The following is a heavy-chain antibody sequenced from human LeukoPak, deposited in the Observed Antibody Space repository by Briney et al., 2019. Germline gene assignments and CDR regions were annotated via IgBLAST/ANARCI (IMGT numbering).Heavy chain of an antibody. CDR1: GGSISSYY. V-gene: IGHV4-4*07. J-gene: IGHJ4*02. CDR2: IYTSGST. D-gene: IGHD3-10*01. Sequence: SETLSLTCTVSGGSISSYYWSWTRQPPGKGLEWIGRIYTSGSTNYNPPLKSRVTMSVDTSKNQFSLKLSSVTAADTAVYYCAREGDGLWFGEHHFDYWGQGTLVTVSS. CDR3: AREGDGLWFGEHHFDY.